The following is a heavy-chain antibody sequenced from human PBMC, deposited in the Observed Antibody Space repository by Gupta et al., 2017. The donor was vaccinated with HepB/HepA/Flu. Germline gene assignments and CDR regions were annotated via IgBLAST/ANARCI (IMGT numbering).Heavy chain of an antibody. J-gene: IGHJ6*02. Sequence: QVQLQQRGAGLLKPSETLSPTCGVYGGSLRGDNWSWLRQPPGKGLQWIGDINHSGSTNYNPSLKSQVTISLDTSKNQFSLKLSSVTAADTAVYYCARGPRPGSSSWSLRMGLMFYNAMDVWGQGTTVTVSS. CDR2: INHSGST. CDR1: GGSLRGDN. V-gene: IGHV4-34*01. CDR3: ARGPRPGSSSWSLRMGLMFYNAMDV. D-gene: IGHD6-13*01.